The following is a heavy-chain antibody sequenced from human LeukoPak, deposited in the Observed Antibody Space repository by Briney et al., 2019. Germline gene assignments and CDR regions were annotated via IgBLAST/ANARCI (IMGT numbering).Heavy chain of an antibody. V-gene: IGHV3-30*04. CDR1: GFSLSNYA. CDR3: AREIDGFDI. Sequence: GGSLRLSCAASGFSLSNYAMHWVRQAPGKGLEWAAFISYDGSNQFYADSVKGRFTISRDNSKNTFCLQMNNLTPDDTAIYYCAREIDGFDIWGQGTVVIVSS. J-gene: IGHJ3*02. CDR2: ISYDGSNQ.